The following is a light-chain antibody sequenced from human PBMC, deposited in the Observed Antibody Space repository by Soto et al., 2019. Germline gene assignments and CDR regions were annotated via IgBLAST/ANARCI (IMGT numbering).Light chain of an antibody. CDR1: QSLRTNY. CDR3: QQYGSLIT. CDR2: GAF. Sequence: VFTQSPATPSLSPGERATLSCRASQSLRTNYLAWYQQKPGQAPRLLIYGAFTRATGIPDRFSGSGSGTDFTLTINRLEPEDFAVYYCQQYGSLITFGQGTRREIK. V-gene: IGKV3-20*01. J-gene: IGKJ5*01.